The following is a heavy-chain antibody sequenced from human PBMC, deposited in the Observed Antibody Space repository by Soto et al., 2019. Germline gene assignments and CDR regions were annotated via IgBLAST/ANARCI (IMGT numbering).Heavy chain of an antibody. CDR1: GFTFSSYA. J-gene: IGHJ6*03. D-gene: IGHD3-16*02. V-gene: IGHV3-23*01. CDR2: ISGSGGST. Sequence: GGSLRLSCAASGFTFSSYAMSWVRQAPGKGLEWVSAISGSGGSTYYADSVKGRFTISRDNSKNTLYLQMNSLRAEDTAVYYCAKDDAITFGGVIALPYYYYYMDVWGKGTTVTVSS. CDR3: AKDDAITFGGVIALPYYYYYMDV.